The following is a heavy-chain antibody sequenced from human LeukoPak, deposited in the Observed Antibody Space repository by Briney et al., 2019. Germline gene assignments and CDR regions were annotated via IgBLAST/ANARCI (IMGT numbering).Heavy chain of an antibody. Sequence: KPSETLSLTCTVSGGSISSYYWSWIRQPAGKGLEWVGRIYTSGSTNYNPSLKSRVTMSVDTSKNQFSLKLSSVTAADTAVYYCARGRGGFGSSWSYYFDYWGQGTLVTVSS. CDR3: ARGRGGFGSSWSYYFDY. D-gene: IGHD6-13*01. V-gene: IGHV4-4*07. CDR2: IYTSGST. J-gene: IGHJ4*02. CDR1: GGSISSYY.